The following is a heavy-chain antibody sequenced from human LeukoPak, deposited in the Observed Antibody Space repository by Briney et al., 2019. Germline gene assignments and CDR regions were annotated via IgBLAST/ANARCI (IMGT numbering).Heavy chain of an antibody. J-gene: IGHJ6*02. CDR2: INPNSGGT. V-gene: IGHV1-2*06. CDR3: ATAPIVVVPAAISDYGMDV. Sequence: GASVKVSCKASGYTFTGYYMHWVRQAPGQGLEWMGRINPNSGGTNYAQKFQGRVTMTRDTSISTAYMELSSLRSEDTAVYYCATAPIVVVPAAISDYGMDVWGQGTTVTVSS. D-gene: IGHD2-2*01. CDR1: GYTFTGYY.